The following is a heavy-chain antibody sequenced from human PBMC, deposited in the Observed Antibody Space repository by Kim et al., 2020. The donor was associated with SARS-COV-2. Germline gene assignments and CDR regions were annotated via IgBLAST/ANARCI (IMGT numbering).Heavy chain of an antibody. CDR2: ISYDGSNK. Sequence: GGSLRLSCAASGFTFSSYGMHWVRQAPGKGLEWVAVISYDGSNKYDADSVKGRFTISRDNSQNTLYLQMNSRRAEDTTVYYCARESGPLINYYDSSDYFDYWGQGTLVTVSS. J-gene: IGHJ4*02. D-gene: IGHD3-22*01. CDR3: ARESGPLINYYDSSDYFDY. CDR1: GFTFSSYG. V-gene: IGHV3-33*05.